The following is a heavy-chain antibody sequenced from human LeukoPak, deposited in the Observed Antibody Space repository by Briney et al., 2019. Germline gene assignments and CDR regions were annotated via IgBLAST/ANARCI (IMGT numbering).Heavy chain of an antibody. V-gene: IGHV3-53*01. CDR2: IYSDNT. J-gene: IGHJ3*02. Sequence: GSLRLSCTVSGFTVSSNSMSWVRQAPGKGLEWVSFIYSDNTHYSDSVKGRFTISRDNSKNTLYLQMNSLRAEDTAVYYCARHRSGGSQDDAFDIWGQGTLVTVSS. CDR1: GFTVSSNS. D-gene: IGHD2-15*01. CDR3: ARHRSGGSQDDAFDI.